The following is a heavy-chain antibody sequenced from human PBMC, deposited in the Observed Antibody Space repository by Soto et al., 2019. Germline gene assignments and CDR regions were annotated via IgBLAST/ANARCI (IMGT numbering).Heavy chain of an antibody. CDR3: ARDGAAVTTGIAGY. CDR2: INVYDGNT. J-gene: IGHJ4*02. CDR1: GYTFTNYA. Sequence: ASVKVSCKASGYTFTNYAVTWVRQAPGQGLEWMGWINVYDGNTKYAQKFQGRVTMTTDTSTNTVYMELRSLTSDDTAVYYCARDGAAVTTGIAGYWGQGTLVTVSS. V-gene: IGHV1-18*01. D-gene: IGHD4-4*01.